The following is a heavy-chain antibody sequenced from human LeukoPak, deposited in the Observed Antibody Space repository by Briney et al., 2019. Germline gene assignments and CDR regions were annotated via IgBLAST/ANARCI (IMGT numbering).Heavy chain of an antibody. Sequence: GGSLRLSCAASGFTVSSNYMSWVRQAPGKGLECVSVIYIGGSTYYADSVKGRFTISRDNSKNTLYLQMNSLRTEDAAVYYCARDRGGRKRYSSGWYPPDYWGQGTLLTVSS. V-gene: IGHV3-66*02. D-gene: IGHD6-19*01. CDR1: GFTVSSNY. CDR2: IYIGGST. CDR3: ARDRGGRKRYSSGWYPPDY. J-gene: IGHJ4*02.